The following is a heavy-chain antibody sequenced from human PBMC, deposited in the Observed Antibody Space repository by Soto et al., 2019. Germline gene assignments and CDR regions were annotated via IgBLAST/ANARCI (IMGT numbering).Heavy chain of an antibody. CDR2: IYWDDDK. Sequence: QITLKESGPTLVKPTQTLTLTCTFSGFSLSTSGVGVGWIRQPPGKALEWLALIYWDDDKRYSPSLKSRLTITKDTSKNQVVLTMTNMDPVDTTTYSWAHPNIVGRSWRWFDPWGQGTLVTVSS. J-gene: IGHJ5*02. D-gene: IGHD6-13*01. CDR3: AHPNIVGRSWRWFDP. CDR1: GFSLSTSGVG. V-gene: IGHV2-5*02.